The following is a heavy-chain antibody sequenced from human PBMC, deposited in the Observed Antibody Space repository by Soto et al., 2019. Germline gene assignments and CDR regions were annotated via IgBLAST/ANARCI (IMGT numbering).Heavy chain of an antibody. Sequence: EVQLVESGGGLVQPGVSLRLSCAASGFIFGNSWMSWVRQAPGKGLEWVAYINQDGSDKNHVDSVRGRFTISRDNAKKSLYLQMNSLRAEDTAVYYCARAFFWGHGTLVTFSS. CDR3: ARAFF. CDR2: INQDGSDK. J-gene: IGHJ4*01. V-gene: IGHV3-7*03. CDR1: GFIFGNSW. D-gene: IGHD3-3*01.